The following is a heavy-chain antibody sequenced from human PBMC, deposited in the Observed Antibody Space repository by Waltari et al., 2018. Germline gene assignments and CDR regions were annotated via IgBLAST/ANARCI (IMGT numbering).Heavy chain of an antibody. CDR1: RFTFRDDW. Sequence: EVLLVECGGGLVQTGGSLRLSCAASRFTFRDDWMDWVRQAPGKGLEWVANINQDGSEEYYVDSVKGRFTISRDNAKNSLYLEMKTLRAEDTAIYYCARTGARWLQFAAFDIWGQGTMVTVSS. J-gene: IGHJ3*02. CDR2: INQDGSEE. V-gene: IGHV3-7*01. D-gene: IGHD5-12*01. CDR3: ARTGARWLQFAAFDI.